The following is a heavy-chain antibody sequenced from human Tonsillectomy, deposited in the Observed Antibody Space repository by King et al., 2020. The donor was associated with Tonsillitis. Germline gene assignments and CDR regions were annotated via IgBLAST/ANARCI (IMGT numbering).Heavy chain of an antibody. CDR3: AKLDSSNWNPAD. CDR2: ISGSGVIT. V-gene: IGHV3-23*04. D-gene: IGHD6-13*01. CDR1: GFTFSSCA. Sequence: VQLVESGGGLVQPGGSLRLSCAASGFTFSSCAMSWVRQAPGKGLAWVSAISGSGVITYYADSVKGRFTISRDNSKNTLYQQMNSLRAEDTAVYYCAKLDSSNWNPADWGQGTLVTVSS. J-gene: IGHJ4*02.